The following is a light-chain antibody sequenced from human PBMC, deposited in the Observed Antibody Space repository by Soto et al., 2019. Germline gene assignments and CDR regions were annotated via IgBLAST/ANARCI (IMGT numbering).Light chain of an antibody. V-gene: IGKV1-5*03. CDR1: QSLSEP. CDR3: QPCNSWLPT. CDR2: KAS. Sequence: DIQMTQSPSTLSAYVGDRVIITCRASQSLSEPVAWYQKKPWKAPKLRIYKASTLESGVPSRFSGSGSGTEFTLTISSLQPDDFATYYGQPCNSWLPTFGHGTKVEIK. J-gene: IGKJ1*01.